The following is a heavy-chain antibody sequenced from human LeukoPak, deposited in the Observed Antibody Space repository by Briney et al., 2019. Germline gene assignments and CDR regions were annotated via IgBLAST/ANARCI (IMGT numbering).Heavy chain of an antibody. D-gene: IGHD2-2*02. J-gene: IGHJ4*02. CDR1: GYTFTSYD. CDR2: INPNSGGT. Sequence: ASVKVSCKASGYTFTSYDINWVRQATGQGLEWVGWINPNSGGTNYAQKFQGRVTMTRDTSISTAYMELSRLRSDDTAVYFCARELYPDSWGQGTLVTVSS. V-gene: IGHV1-2*02. CDR3: ARELYPDS.